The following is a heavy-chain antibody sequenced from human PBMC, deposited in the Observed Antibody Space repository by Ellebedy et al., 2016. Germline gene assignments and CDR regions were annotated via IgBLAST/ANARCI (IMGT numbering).Heavy chain of an antibody. V-gene: IGHV3-13*01. D-gene: IGHD6-13*01. Sequence: LSLTCAASGFTFSRYDMHWVRQATGKGLEWVSAIGTAGDTYYPGSVKGRFTISRENAKNSLYLQMNSLRAGDTAVYYCARVVAAAGNSPHWYFDLWGRGTLVTVSS. CDR1: GFTFSRYD. CDR3: ARVVAAAGNSPHWYFDL. J-gene: IGHJ2*01. CDR2: IGTAGDT.